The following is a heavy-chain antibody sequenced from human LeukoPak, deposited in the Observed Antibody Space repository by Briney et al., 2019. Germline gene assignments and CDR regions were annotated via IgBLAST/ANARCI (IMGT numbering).Heavy chain of an antibody. CDR3: ARLPLRSIAVGYYGMDV. D-gene: IGHD6-6*01. V-gene: IGHV1-69*13. Sequence: ASVTVSCTASGGTFSSYAISWVRQAPGQGLEWMGGIIPIFGTANYAQKFQGRVTITADESTSTAYMELSSLRSEDTAVYYCARLPLRSIAVGYYGMDVWGQGTTVTVSS. J-gene: IGHJ6*02. CDR1: GGTFSSYA. CDR2: IIPIFGTA.